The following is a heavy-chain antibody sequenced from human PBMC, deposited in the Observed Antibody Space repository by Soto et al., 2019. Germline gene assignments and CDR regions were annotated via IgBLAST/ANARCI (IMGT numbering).Heavy chain of an antibody. V-gene: IGHV1-3*01. J-gene: IGHJ4*02. D-gene: IGHD5-18*01. Sequence: ASVKVSCKASGYIFNNYVLHWVRQAPGQRLEWVGWINAANGYTKYSQKFQGRVTITRDTSATTVHMVLYSLRSEDTAMYYCARVPAPTALTHYFDYWGQGILVTVPS. CDR3: ARVPAPTALTHYFDY. CDR2: INAANGYT. CDR1: GYIFNNYV.